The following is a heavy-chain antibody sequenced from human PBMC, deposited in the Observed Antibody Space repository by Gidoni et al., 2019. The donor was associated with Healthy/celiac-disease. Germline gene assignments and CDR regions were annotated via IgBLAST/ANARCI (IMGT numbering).Heavy chain of an antibody. Sequence: QVQLVQSGAEVTKPGSSVKVSCQASGGTFSSYAISWGRQAPGQRREWRGGIIPICGTANYGQKCQGRVTITADESTSTAYMELSSLRSEDTAVYYCASGSGSYYGDFQHWGQGTLVTVSS. D-gene: IGHD1-26*01. V-gene: IGHV1-69*01. CDR2: IIPICGTA. CDR1: GGTFSSYA. J-gene: IGHJ1*01. CDR3: ASGSGSYYGDFQH.